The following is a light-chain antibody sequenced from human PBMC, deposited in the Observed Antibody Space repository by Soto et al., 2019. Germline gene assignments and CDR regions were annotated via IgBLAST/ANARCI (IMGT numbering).Light chain of an antibody. Sequence: QPVLTQPPSVSGAPGQRVTISCTGSSSNIGAGYDVHWYQQLPGTAPKLLIYGNSNRPSGVPDRFSGSKSGTSASLAITGLQAEDEADYYCQSYDSSRSGNYVFGTGTKVTVL. CDR2: GNS. V-gene: IGLV1-40*01. CDR3: QSYDSSRSGNYV. CDR1: SSNIGAGYD. J-gene: IGLJ1*01.